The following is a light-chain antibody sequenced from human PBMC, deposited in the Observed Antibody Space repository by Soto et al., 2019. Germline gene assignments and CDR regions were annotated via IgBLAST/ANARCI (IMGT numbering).Light chain of an antibody. CDR3: QQYNNWPRT. CDR2: GTS. J-gene: IGKJ1*01. V-gene: IGKV3-15*01. Sequence: EIVLSQSPSTLPQSHGQRTTLSCRASQSVNSNLAWYQQKAGQAPRLLIYGTSTRATGIPARFSGSGSGTDFTLTISSLQFEDFAVYYCQQYNNWPRTFGQGTKVDIK. CDR1: QSVNSN.